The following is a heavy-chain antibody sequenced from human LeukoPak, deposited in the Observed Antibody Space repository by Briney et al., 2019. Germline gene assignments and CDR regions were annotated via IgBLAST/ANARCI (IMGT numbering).Heavy chain of an antibody. V-gene: IGHV1-69*05. D-gene: IGHD5-24*01. J-gene: IGHJ4*02. CDR1: GRTFSSYA. CDR3: ARGMATAPFDY. Sequence: SVKVSCKASGRTFSSYAISWVRQAPGQGLEWKGGIIPIFGTANYAQKFQGRVTITTDESTSTAYMELSSLRSEDTAVYYCARGMATAPFDYWGQGTLVTVSS. CDR2: IIPIFGTA.